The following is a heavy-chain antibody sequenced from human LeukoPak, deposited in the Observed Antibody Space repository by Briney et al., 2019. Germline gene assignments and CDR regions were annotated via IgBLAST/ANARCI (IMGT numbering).Heavy chain of an antibody. CDR1: GYTFTSYD. CDR3: VRIDYSNAFDI. V-gene: IGHV1-8*01. Sequence: GASVKVSCKASGYTFTSYDINWVRQATGQGLEWMGWMNPNSGNTGYAQKLQGRVTISGDTSISTAYMELSSLRSEDTAVYYCVRIDYSNAFDIWGQGTMVTVSS. CDR2: MNPNSGNT. D-gene: IGHD4-11*01. J-gene: IGHJ3*02.